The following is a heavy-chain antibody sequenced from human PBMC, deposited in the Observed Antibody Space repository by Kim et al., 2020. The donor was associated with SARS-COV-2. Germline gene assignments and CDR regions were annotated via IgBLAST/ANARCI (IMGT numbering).Heavy chain of an antibody. CDR1: GFTFSNAW. V-gene: IGHV3-15*01. J-gene: IGHJ6*02. CDR2: IKSKTDGGTT. CDR3: VWIAAAGMYYYYGMDV. D-gene: IGHD6-13*01. Sequence: GGSLRLSCAASGFTFSNAWMSWVRQAPGKGLEWVGRIKSKTDGGTTDYAAPVKGRFTISRDDSKNTLYLQMNSLKTEDTAVYYCVWIAAAGMYYYYGMDVWGQGTTVTVSS.